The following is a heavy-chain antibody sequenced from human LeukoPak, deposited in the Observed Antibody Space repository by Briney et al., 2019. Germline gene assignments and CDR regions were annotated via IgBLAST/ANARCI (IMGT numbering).Heavy chain of an antibody. J-gene: IGHJ4*02. V-gene: IGHV4-31*03. CDR1: GGSISSGGYY. D-gene: IGHD3-3*01. Sequence: SETLSLTCTVSGGSISSGGYYWSWIRQHPGKGLEWIGYIYYSGSTYYNPSLKSRVTISVDTSKNQFSLKLSSVTAADTAVYYCASLRFLEWLFFDYWGQGTLVTASS. CDR3: ASLRFLEWLFFDY. CDR2: IYYSGST.